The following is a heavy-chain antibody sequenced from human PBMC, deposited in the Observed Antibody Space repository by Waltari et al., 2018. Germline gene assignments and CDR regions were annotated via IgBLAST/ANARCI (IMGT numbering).Heavy chain of an antibody. CDR3: ATIPGLAVAGPFDY. CDR1: GFTVSSYY. CDR2: IYYSGST. J-gene: IGHJ4*02. V-gene: IGHV4-59*05. D-gene: IGHD6-19*01. Sequence: VQLVESGGGLVQPGGSLRLSCAASGFTVSSYYMSWVRQAPGKGLEWIGSIYYSGSTYYNPSLKSRVTISVDTSKNQFSLKLSSVTAADTAVYYCATIPGLAVAGPFDYWGQGTLVTVSS.